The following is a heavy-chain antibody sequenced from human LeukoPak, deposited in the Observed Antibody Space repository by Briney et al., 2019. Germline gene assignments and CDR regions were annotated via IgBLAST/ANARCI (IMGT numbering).Heavy chain of an antibody. CDR3: ARVGHLAASGTYDY. J-gene: IGHJ4*02. CDR2: IFYSGSP. D-gene: IGHD6-13*01. CDR1: GGAMSSYF. Sequence: SSETLSLPCTVSGGAMSSYFWSWIRQPPGKGLEWIGNIFYSGSPNYNPSLKSRVTISYDTSKNQFSLKLSSVTAADTAVYYCARVGHLAASGTYDYWGGGTLVTVSS. V-gene: IGHV4-59*08.